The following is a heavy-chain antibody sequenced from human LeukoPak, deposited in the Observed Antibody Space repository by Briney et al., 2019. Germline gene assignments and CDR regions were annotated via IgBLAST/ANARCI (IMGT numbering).Heavy chain of an antibody. CDR3: ARGLVREGHFDY. CDR2: ISGSGGST. J-gene: IGHJ4*02. Sequence: GGSLRLSCAASGFTFSSYAMSWVRQAPGKGLEWVSAISGSGGSTYYADSVKGRFTISRDNSKNTLYLQMNSLRAEDTAVYYCARGLVREGHFDYWGQGTLVTVSS. V-gene: IGHV3-23*01. D-gene: IGHD6-19*01. CDR1: GFTFSSYA.